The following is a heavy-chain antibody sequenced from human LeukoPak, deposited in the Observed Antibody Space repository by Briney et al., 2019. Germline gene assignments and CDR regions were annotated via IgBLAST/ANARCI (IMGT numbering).Heavy chain of an antibody. J-gene: IGHJ5*02. D-gene: IGHD6-13*01. CDR1: GGSISSSSYY. CDR2: IYHSGST. V-gene: IGHV4-39*01. Sequence: SETLSLTCTVSGGSISSSSYYWGWIRQPPGKGLEWIGSIYHSGSTYYNPSLQSRVTISVDKSKDQLSLKLNSVTATDTAIYYCARPPGIAAAWFDPWGQGTLVTVSS. CDR3: ARPPGIAAAWFDP.